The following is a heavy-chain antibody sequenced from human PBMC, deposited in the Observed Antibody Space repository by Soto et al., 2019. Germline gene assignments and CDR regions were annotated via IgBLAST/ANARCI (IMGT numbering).Heavy chain of an antibody. J-gene: IGHJ3*02. V-gene: IGHV3-53*04. CDR3: ASGHSFYGSGAFDI. CDR1: GFTVSSNY. Sequence: EVQLVESGGGLVQPGGSLRLSCAASGFTVSSNYMSWVRQAPGKGLKWVSVSYSGGSTYYADSVKGRFTISRHNSKNTLYLQMNSLRAEDTAVYYCASGHSFYGSGAFDIWGQGTMVTVSS. D-gene: IGHD3-10*01. CDR2: SYSGGST.